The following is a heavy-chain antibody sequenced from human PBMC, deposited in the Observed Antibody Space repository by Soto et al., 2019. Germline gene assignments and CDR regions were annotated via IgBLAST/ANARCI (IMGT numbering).Heavy chain of an antibody. V-gene: IGHV1-18*01. CDR2: ISAYNGNT. D-gene: IGHD6-13*01. CDR1: GYTFTSYG. CDR3: AREGQQQLVPPFDY. Sequence: ASVKVSCKASGYTFTSYGISWVRQAPGQGLEWMGWISAYNGNTNYARKLQGRVTMTTDTSTSTAYMELRSLRSDDTAVYYCAREGQQQLVPPFDYWGQGTLVTVSS. J-gene: IGHJ4*02.